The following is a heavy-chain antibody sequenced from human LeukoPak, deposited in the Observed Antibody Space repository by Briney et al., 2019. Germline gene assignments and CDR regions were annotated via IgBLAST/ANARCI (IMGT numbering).Heavy chain of an antibody. J-gene: IGHJ3*02. D-gene: IGHD1-26*01. CDR1: GFTFDDYG. V-gene: IGHV3-20*04. CDR2: INWNGGST. CDR3: ARDRGFSGSYEGAFDI. Sequence: EGSLRLSCAASGFTFDDYGMSWVRQAPGKGLEWVSGINWNGGSTGYADSVKGRFTISRDNAKNSLYLQMNSLRAEDTALYYCARDRGFSGSYEGAFDIWGQGTMVTVSS.